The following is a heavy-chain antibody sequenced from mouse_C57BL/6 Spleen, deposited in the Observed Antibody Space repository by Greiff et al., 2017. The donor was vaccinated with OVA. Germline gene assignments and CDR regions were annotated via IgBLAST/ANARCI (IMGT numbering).Heavy chain of an antibody. J-gene: IGHJ4*01. CDR1: GYTFTSYW. D-gene: IGHD1-1*01. Sequence: QVQLQQPGAELVKPGASVKLSCKASGYTFTSYWMHWVKQRPGQGLEWIGMIHPNSGSTNYNEKFKSKATLTVDKSSSTAYMQLSSLTSEDSAVYYRARSTVVKAMYYWGQGTSVTVSS. CDR2: IHPNSGST. CDR3: ARSTVVKAMYY. V-gene: IGHV1-64*01.